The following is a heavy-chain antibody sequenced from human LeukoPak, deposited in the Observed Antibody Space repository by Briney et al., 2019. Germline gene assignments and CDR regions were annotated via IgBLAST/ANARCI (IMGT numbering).Heavy chain of an antibody. CDR2: ISSSSSYI. V-gene: IGHV3-21*01. J-gene: IGHJ6*03. D-gene: IGHD6-13*01. CDR1: GFTFSSYS. CDR3: ARDNRLYSRSYYYYYMDV. Sequence: PGGSLRLSCAASGFTFSSYSMNWVRQAPGKGLEWVSSISSSSSYIYYADSVKGRFTISRDNAKNSLYLQMNSLRAEDTAVYYCARDNRLYSRSYYYYYMDVWGKGTTVTISS.